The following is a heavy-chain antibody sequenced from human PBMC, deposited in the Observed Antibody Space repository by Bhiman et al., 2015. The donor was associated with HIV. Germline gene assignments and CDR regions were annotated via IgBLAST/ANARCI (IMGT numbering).Heavy chain of an antibody. CDR3: ARQLRLGELSFDY. D-gene: IGHD3-16*02. CDR1: GFIFSDYY. Sequence: QVQLVESGGDLVKPGGSLRLSCAASGFIFSDYYMAWIRQAPGKGLEWVSYISSSGSTIYYADSVKGRFTISRDNAKHSLYLQMNSLRAEDTAVYYCARQLRLGELSFDYWGQGTLVTVSS. V-gene: IGHV3-11*04. CDR2: ISSSGSTI. J-gene: IGHJ4*02.